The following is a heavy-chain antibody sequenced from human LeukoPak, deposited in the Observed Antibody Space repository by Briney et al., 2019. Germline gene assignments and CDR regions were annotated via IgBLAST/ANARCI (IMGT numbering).Heavy chain of an antibody. D-gene: IGHD6-13*01. CDR1: GGTFSSYA. V-gene: IGHV1-69*05. J-gene: IGHJ4*02. CDR2: IIPIFGTA. CDR3: ARDQRSWYSPYFDY. Sequence: SVKVSCKASGGTFSSYAISWVRQAPGQGLEWMGRIIPIFGTANYAQKFQDRVTITTDESTSTAYMELSSLRSEDTAVYYCARDQRSWYSPYFDYWGQGTLVTVSS.